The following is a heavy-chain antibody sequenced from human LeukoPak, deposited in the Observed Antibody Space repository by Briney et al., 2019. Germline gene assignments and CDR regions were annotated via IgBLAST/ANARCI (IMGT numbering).Heavy chain of an antibody. CDR3: TTGPYGYGSGTYYH. CDR1: GFTFSNAW. Sequence: GGSLRLSCAASGFTFSNAWMSWVRQAPGKGLEWVGRIKSKTDGGTTDYAAHGKGRFTISRDDSKNTLYVQMNGLKTEDTAVYYCTTGPYGYGSGTYYHWGQGTLVTVSS. CDR2: IKSKTDGGTT. D-gene: IGHD3-10*01. J-gene: IGHJ4*02. V-gene: IGHV3-15*01.